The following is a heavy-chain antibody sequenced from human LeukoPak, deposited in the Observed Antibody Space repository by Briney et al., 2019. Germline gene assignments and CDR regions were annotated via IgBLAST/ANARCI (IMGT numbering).Heavy chain of an antibody. V-gene: IGHV4-30-4*07. CDR1: GGSISSGGYS. CDR2: IYYSGST. Sequence: PSETLSLTCAVSGGSISSGGYSWRWIRQPPGKGLEWIGYIYYSGSTYYNPSLKSRVTISVDTSKNQFSLKLSSVTAADTAVYYCASDRIEVDAFDIWGQGTMVTVSS. CDR3: ASDRIEVDAFDI. J-gene: IGHJ3*02. D-gene: IGHD2-15*01.